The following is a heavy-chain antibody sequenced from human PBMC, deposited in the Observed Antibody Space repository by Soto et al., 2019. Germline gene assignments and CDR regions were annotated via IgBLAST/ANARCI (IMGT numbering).Heavy chain of an antibody. Sequence: GGSLRLSCAASGFTFSSYSMNWVRQAPGKGPEWVSSISSSSSYIYYADSVKGRFTISRDNAKNSLYLQMNSLRAEDTAVYYCAREKLGNWFDPWGQGTLVTVSS. CDR3: AREKLGNWFDP. CDR2: ISSSSSYI. D-gene: IGHD1-26*01. CDR1: GFTFSSYS. J-gene: IGHJ5*02. V-gene: IGHV3-21*01.